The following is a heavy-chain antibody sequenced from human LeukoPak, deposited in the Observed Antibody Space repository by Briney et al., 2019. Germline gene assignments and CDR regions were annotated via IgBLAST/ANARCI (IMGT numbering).Heavy chain of an antibody. CDR3: ARGGFYWYFDL. CDR1: GFTFSSYW. Sequence: GGSLRLSCAASGFTFSSYWMHWVRHAPGKGLVWVSRINSDGCSTNYADSVKGPFTISRDNSKNTLYMQMNSLRGEDTAVYYRARGGFYWYFDLWGRGNLVTVSS. D-gene: IGHD3-22*01. CDR2: INSDGCST. J-gene: IGHJ2*01. V-gene: IGHV3-74*01.